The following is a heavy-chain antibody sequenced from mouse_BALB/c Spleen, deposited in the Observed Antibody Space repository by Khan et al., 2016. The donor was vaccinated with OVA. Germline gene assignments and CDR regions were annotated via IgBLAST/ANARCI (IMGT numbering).Heavy chain of an antibody. Sequence: QVQLQQSGAELVKPGASVKMSCKASGYTFTSYNMHWVKQTPGQGLEWIGAIYPGNGDTSYNQKFKGKATLTADKSSSTAYMQLSSLTSEDSAVFFCARIYYDNPYYAMDYWGQGTSVTVSS. J-gene: IGHJ4*01. CDR3: ARIYYDNPYYAMDY. D-gene: IGHD2-1*01. V-gene: IGHV1-12*01. CDR1: GYTFTSYN. CDR2: IYPGNGDT.